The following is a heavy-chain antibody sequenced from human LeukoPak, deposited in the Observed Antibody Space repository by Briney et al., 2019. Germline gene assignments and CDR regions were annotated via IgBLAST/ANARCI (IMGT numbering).Heavy chain of an antibody. CDR1: GFTSSSYG. V-gene: IGHV3-21*01. Sequence: GGSLRLSCAASGFTSSSYGMNWVRQAPGKGLEWVSSIRSSGSNIYYADSVKGRFTISRDNAKNSLYLQMNSLRAEDTAVYYCARVDTAMVGAFDIWGQGTMVTVSS. D-gene: IGHD5-18*01. J-gene: IGHJ3*02. CDR3: ARVDTAMVGAFDI. CDR2: IRSSGSNI.